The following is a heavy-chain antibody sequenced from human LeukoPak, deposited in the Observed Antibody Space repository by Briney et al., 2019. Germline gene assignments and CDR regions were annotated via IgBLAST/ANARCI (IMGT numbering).Heavy chain of an antibody. D-gene: IGHD2-21*02. CDR2: IHYTGRT. Sequence: SETLSLTCTVSGGSISGSYWSWIRQSPGKGLEWIGYIHYTGRTNYEPFLNSRVTISVDTSKNQFSLRLSSVTAADTAMYYCARLVVTGALDWFDPWGQGTLVIVSS. CDR3: ARLVVTGALDWFDP. V-gene: IGHV4-59*08. CDR1: GGSISGSY. J-gene: IGHJ5*02.